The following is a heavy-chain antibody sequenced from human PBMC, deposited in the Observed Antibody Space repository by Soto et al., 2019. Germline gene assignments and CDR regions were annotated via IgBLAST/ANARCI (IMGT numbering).Heavy chain of an antibody. Sequence: QVQLGQSGAEVKKPGASVKVSCKASGYTFTSYGISWVRQAPGQGLEWMGWISAYNGNTNYAQKLQGRVTMTTDTSTSTAYMELRSLRSDDTAVYYCARGHYDILTGYRPATPDYWGQGTLVTVSS. V-gene: IGHV1-18*01. D-gene: IGHD3-9*01. CDR1: GYTFTSYG. CDR2: ISAYNGNT. J-gene: IGHJ4*02. CDR3: ARGHYDILTGYRPATPDY.